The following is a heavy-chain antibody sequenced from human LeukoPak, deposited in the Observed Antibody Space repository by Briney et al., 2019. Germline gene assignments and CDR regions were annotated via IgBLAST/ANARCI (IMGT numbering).Heavy chain of an antibody. CDR3: ASFLDFWSGYYKGFDP. Sequence: SXXLSLTCAVYGGSFSGYYWSWIRQPPGKGLEWIGEINHSGSTKYNPSLKSRVTISVDTSKNQFSLKLSSVTAADTAVYYCASFLDFWSGYYKGFDPWGQGTLVTVSS. CDR2: INHSGST. D-gene: IGHD3-3*01. V-gene: IGHV4-34*01. J-gene: IGHJ5*02. CDR1: GGSFSGYY.